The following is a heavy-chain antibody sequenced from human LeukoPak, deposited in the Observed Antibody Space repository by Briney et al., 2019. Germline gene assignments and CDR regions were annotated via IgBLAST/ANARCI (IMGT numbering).Heavy chain of an antibody. CDR1: GFTFSSYD. V-gene: IGHV3-13*01. CDR2: IGTAGDT. J-gene: IGHJ6*02. CDR3: ARDHPLYGMDV. Sequence: GGSLRLSCAASGFTFSSYDMHWVRQATGKGPEWVSAIGTAGDTYYPGSVKGRFTISRENAKNSLYLQMNSLRAGDTAVYYCARDHPLYGMDVWGQGTTVTVSS.